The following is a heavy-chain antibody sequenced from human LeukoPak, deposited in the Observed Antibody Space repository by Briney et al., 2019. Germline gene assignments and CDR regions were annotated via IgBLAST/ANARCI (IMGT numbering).Heavy chain of an antibody. CDR2: IYSGGST. D-gene: IGHD5-12*01. V-gene: IGHV3-53*05. CDR1: GFTVSSNY. J-gene: IGHJ4*02. Sequence: GGSLRLSCAASGFTVSSNYMSWVRQAPGKGLEWVSVIYSGGSTYYADSVKGRFTISRDNSKNTLYLQMNSLRAEDTAVYYCARSRSGYDLFDYWGQGTLVTVSS. CDR3: ARSRSGYDLFDY.